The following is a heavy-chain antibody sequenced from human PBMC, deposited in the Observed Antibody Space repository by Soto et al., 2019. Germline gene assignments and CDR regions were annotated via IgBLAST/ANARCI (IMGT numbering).Heavy chain of an antibody. V-gene: IGHV3-23*01. Sequence: GGSLRLSCAASGFTFNSYAMNWVRQAPGKGLEWVSGISGSDGSTYYSDSVKGRFTISRDNSKNTLYLQMTGLRAEDTALYYCASPPRATVTDNIFDFWGQGTLVTVSS. CDR2: ISGSDGST. CDR3: ASPPRATVTDNIFDF. J-gene: IGHJ4*02. CDR1: GFTFNSYA. D-gene: IGHD4-17*01.